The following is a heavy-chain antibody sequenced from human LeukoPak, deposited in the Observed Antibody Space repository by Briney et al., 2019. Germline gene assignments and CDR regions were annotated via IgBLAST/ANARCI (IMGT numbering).Heavy chain of an antibody. Sequence: SETLSLTCAVYGGSFSGYYWSWIRQPPGKGLEWIGEINHSGSTNYNPSLKSRVTISVDTSKNQFSLKLGSVTAADTAVYYCARASYYDFWSGYPVWGQGTMVTVSS. V-gene: IGHV4-34*01. D-gene: IGHD3-3*01. J-gene: IGHJ3*01. CDR2: INHSGST. CDR3: ARASYYDFWSGYPV. CDR1: GGSFSGYY.